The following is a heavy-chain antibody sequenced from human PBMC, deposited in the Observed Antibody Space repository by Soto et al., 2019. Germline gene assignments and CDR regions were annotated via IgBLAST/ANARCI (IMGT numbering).Heavy chain of an antibody. CDR2: IDWDDDK. J-gene: IGHJ4*02. D-gene: IGHD3-22*01. CDR1: GFSLSTSGMC. CDR3: ARSVYYYDSSGYYHALDY. V-gene: IGHV2-70*01. Sequence: SGPTLVNPTQTLTLTCTFSGFSLSTSGMCVSWIRQPPGKALEWLALIDWDDDKYYSTSLKTRLTISKDTSKNQVVLTMTNMDPVDTATYYCARSVYYYDSSGYYHALDYWGQGTLVTVSS.